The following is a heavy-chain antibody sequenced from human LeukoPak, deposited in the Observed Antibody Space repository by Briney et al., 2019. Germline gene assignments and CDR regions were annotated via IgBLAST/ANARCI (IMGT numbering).Heavy chain of an antibody. CDR1: GFTFSSYS. V-gene: IGHV3-48*01. CDR2: SSSSSSTI. D-gene: IGHD2-2*01. Sequence: GGSLRLSCAASGFTFSSYSMNWVRQAPGKGLEWVSYSSSSSSTIYYADSVKGRFTISRDNSKNTLYLQMNSLRAEDTAVYYCAKARVCSSTSCPLGPWGQGTLVTVSS. J-gene: IGHJ5*02. CDR3: AKARVCSSTSCPLGP.